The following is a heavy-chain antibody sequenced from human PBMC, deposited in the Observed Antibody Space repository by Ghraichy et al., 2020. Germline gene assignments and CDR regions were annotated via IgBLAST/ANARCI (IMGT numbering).Heavy chain of an antibody. CDR3: AKDISKSDWFFDL. CDR2: INEDVAST. Sequence: GGSLRLSCAASGFSFIDSTMHWVRQRPGKGLEWVSLINEDVASTYYAGAVKGRFTISRDNSKDSLYLQMNSLRTEDTALYYCAKDISKSDWFFDLWGRGTLVIVSS. V-gene: IGHV3-43*01. J-gene: IGHJ2*01. CDR1: GFSFIDST.